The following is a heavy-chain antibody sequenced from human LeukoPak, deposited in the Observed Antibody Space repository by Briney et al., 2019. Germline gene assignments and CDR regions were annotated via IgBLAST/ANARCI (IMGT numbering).Heavy chain of an antibody. V-gene: IGHV4-59*01. Sequence: SKTLSLTCTVSGGSISSYYWSWIRQPPGKGLEWIGYIYYSGSTNYNPSLKSRVTISVDTSKNQFSLKLSSVTAADTAVYYCARFPGYSSGWFVYWGQGTLVTVSS. D-gene: IGHD6-19*01. J-gene: IGHJ5*01. CDR1: GGSISSYY. CDR3: ARFPGYSSGWFVY. CDR2: IYYSGST.